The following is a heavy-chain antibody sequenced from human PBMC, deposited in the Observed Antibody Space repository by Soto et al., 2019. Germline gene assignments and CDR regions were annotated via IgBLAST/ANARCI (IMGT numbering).Heavy chain of an antibody. J-gene: IGHJ6*03. D-gene: IGHD2-2*01. CDR2: MNPNSGNT. CDR3: ARGISVKVVPAAMSLMGDYYYYYMDV. Sequence: GTSVKVSCKDSGYTFTSYDINWVRQATGQGLEWMGWMNPNSGNTGYAQKFQGRVTMTRNTSISTAYMELSSLRSEDTAVYYCARGISVKVVPAAMSLMGDYYYYYMDVWGKGTTVTVSS. V-gene: IGHV1-8*01. CDR1: GYTFTSYD.